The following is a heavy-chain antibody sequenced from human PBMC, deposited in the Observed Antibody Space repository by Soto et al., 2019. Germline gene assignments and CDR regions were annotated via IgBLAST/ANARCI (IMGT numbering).Heavy chain of an antibody. Sequence: EVQLVESGGGLVQPGGSLRLSCAASGFTFSSYSMNWVRQATGKGLEWVSYISSSSSTIYYADSVKGRFTISRDNAKNSLYLQMNSLRDEDTAVYYCARVLRGDWVFDYWGKGTLVTVSS. V-gene: IGHV3-48*02. CDR2: ISSSSSTI. CDR3: ARVLRGDWVFDY. J-gene: IGHJ4*02. CDR1: GFTFSSYS. D-gene: IGHD2-21*02.